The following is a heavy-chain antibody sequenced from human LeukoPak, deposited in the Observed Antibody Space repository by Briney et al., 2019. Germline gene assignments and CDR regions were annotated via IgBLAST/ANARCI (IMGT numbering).Heavy chain of an antibody. CDR1: GFTFSSYG. V-gene: IGHV3-23*01. CDR3: AKARIAAAGTGAFDV. Sequence: GGSLRLSCAASGFTFSSYGMTWVRQAPGKGLEWVSAFSATDGSAQYAESVRGRFTISRDNSKNSLYLQMNSLRDEDTAVYFCAKARIAAAGTGAFDVWGQGTMVIVSS. D-gene: IGHD6-13*01. J-gene: IGHJ3*01. CDR2: FSATDGSA.